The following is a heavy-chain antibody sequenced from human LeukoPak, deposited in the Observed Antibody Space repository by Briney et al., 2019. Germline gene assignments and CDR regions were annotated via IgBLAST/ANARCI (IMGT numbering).Heavy chain of an antibody. CDR3: ARAYYEQWLVRKNCRFDP. CDR1: GFTFSSYA. D-gene: IGHD6-19*01. V-gene: IGHV3-23*01. CDR2: ISGSGGST. Sequence: PGGSLRLSCAASGFTFSSYAMSWVRQAPGKGLEWVSAISGSGGSTYYADSVKGRFTISRDNSKNTLYLQMNSLRAEDTAVYYCARAYYEQWLVRKNCRFDPWGQGTLVTVSS. J-gene: IGHJ5*02.